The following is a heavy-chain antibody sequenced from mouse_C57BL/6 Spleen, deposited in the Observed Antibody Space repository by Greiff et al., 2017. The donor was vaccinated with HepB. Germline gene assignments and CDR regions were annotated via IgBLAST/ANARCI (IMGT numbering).Heavy chain of an antibody. CDR1: GYTFTDYE. CDR2: IDPETGGT. Sequence: QVQLQQSGAELVRPGASVTLSCKASGYTFTDYEMHWVKQTPGHGLEWIGAIDPETGGTAYNQKFKGKAILTADKSSSTAYMELRSLTSEDSAVYYCTREGLPAWFAYWGQGTLVTVSA. V-gene: IGHV1-15*01. J-gene: IGHJ3*01. CDR3: TREGLPAWFAY. D-gene: IGHD2-4*01.